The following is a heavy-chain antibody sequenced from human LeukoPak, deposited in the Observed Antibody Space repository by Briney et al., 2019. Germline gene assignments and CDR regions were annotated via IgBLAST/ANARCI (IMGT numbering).Heavy chain of an antibody. CDR2: ISGSGGST. V-gene: IGHV3-23*01. CDR1: RFTFSSYA. Sequence: GGSLSLSCAASRFTFSSYAMSCVRDAPREGLEWVSAISGSGGSTYYADSVKGRFTISRDNSKNTLYMKMNSLRAEDTAVYYCAKDLGTAGGYCSSTSCYNYMDVWGKGTTVTVSS. CDR3: AKDLGTAGGYCSSTSCYNYMDV. J-gene: IGHJ6*03. D-gene: IGHD2-2*03.